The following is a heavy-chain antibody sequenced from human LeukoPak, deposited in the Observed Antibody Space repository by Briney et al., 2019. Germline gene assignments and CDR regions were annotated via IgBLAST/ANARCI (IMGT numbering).Heavy chain of an antibody. Sequence: WINAGNGKTKYSQKFQGRAIITRDTSATTPYMDLSSLTSEDTAVYYCARSIWYNRQYYFDSWGQGTLVTVSS. CDR3: ARSIWYNRQYYFDS. D-gene: IGHD6-13*01. V-gene: IGHV1-3*01. J-gene: IGHJ4*02. CDR2: INAGNGKT.